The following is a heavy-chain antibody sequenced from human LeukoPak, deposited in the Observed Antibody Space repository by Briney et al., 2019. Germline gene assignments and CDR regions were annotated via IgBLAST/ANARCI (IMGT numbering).Heavy chain of an antibody. J-gene: IGHJ3*02. D-gene: IGHD6-19*01. CDR1: GYTLSSYG. V-gene: IGHV1-18*01. CDR2: ISGYNGNT. Sequence: GASVKVSCKAPGYTLSSYGVTWVRQAPGQGLEWVGWISGYNGNTQYAQKLQARVTITTDTSTSTAYMELRSLRSDDTAVYYCARVKAVAGTGVFDIWGQGTMVTVSS. CDR3: ARVKAVAGTGVFDI.